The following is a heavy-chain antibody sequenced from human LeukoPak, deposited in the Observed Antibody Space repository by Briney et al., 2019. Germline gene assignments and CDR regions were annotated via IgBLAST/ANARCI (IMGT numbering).Heavy chain of an antibody. CDR1: GGSISSYY. CDR3: ARLGDSSGQDY. V-gene: IGHV4-59*08. Sequence: SETLSLTCTVSGGSISSYYWSWIRQPPGKGLEWIGYIYYSGSTNYNPSLKSRVTISVDTSKNQFSLKLSSVTAADTAVYYCARLGDSSGQDYWGQGTLVTVSS. J-gene: IGHJ4*02. CDR2: IYYSGST. D-gene: IGHD3-22*01.